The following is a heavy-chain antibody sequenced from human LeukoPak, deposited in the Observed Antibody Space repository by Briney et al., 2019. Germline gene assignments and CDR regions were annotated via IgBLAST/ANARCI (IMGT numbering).Heavy chain of an antibody. CDR2: INHSGST. V-gene: IGHV4-34*01. CDR3: ARARLRFLEWLFDY. Sequence: PSETLSLTCAVYGGSFSGYYWSWIRQPPGKGLQWIGEINHSGSTNYNPSLKSRVTISVDTSKNHFSLKLSSVTAADTAVYYCARARLRFLEWLFDYWGQGTLVTVSS. D-gene: IGHD3-3*01. CDR1: GGSFSGYY. J-gene: IGHJ4*02.